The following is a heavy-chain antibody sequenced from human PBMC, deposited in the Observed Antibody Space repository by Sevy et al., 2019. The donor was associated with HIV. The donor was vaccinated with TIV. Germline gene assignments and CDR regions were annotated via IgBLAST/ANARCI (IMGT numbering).Heavy chain of an antibody. CDR2: ISWNSGSI. V-gene: IGHV3-9*01. Sequence: GGSLRLSCAASGFTFDDYAMHWVRQAPGKGLEWVSGISWNSGSIGYADSMKGRFTISRDNAKNSLYLQMNSLRAEDTALYYCAKDIDEGGGWHDGWFDPWGQGTLVTVSS. CDR3: AKDIDEGGGWHDGWFDP. D-gene: IGHD6-19*01. CDR1: GFTFDDYA. J-gene: IGHJ5*02.